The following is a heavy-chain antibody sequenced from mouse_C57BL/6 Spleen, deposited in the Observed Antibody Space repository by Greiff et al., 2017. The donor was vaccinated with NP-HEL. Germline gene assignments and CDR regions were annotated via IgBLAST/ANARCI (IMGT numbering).Heavy chain of an antibody. Sequence: EVMLVESGGDLVKPGGSLKLSCAASGFTFSSYGMSWVRQTPDKRLEWVATISSGGSYTYYPDSVKGRFTISRDNAKNTLYLQMSSLKSEDTAMYYCARWTSTVVVPHYYAMDYWGQGTSVTVSS. CDR1: GFTFSSYG. D-gene: IGHD1-1*01. V-gene: IGHV5-6*01. CDR2: ISSGGSYT. J-gene: IGHJ4*01. CDR3: ARWTSTVVVPHYYAMDY.